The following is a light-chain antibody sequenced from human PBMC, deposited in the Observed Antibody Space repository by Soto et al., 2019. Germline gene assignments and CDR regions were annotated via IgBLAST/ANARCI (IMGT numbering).Light chain of an antibody. J-gene: IGKJ4*01. CDR3: QQYGSSPGT. Sequence: DIVLTQSPCTLSLSPGESATLWVSASQSVSSSYLAWYQQKPGQAPRLLIYNAFNRATGIPDRFSGSGSGTDFTLTISRLEPEDFAVYYCQQYGSSPGTFGGGTKVDIK. CDR1: QSVSSSY. V-gene: IGKV3-20*01. CDR2: NAF.